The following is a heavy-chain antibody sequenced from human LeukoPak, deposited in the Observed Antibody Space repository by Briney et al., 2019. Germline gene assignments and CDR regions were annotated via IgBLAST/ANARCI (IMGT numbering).Heavy chain of an antibody. V-gene: IGHV3-30*02. CDR2: IRHDGSNK. Sequence: PGGSLRLSCAASGFTFSSYGMHWVRQAPGKGLEWVAFIRHDGSNKNYADSVKVRFTISRDNSKNTLYLQMDSLRAEDTAVYSCAKDFTIFGAAGWAIDIWGQGTMVTVSS. CDR1: GFTFSSYG. J-gene: IGHJ3*02. D-gene: IGHD3-3*01. CDR3: AKDFTIFGAAGWAIDI.